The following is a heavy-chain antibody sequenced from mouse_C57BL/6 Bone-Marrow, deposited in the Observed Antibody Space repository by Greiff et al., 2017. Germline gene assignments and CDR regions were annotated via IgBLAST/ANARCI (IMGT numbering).Heavy chain of an antibody. CDR3: TRPFLLHAWFAY. Sequence: QVQLKESGAELVRPGASVTLSCKASGYTFTDYEMHWVKQTPVHGLEWIGAIDPETGGTAYNQKFKGKAILTADKSSSTAYMELRSLTSEDSAVYYCTRPFLLHAWFAYWGQGTLVTVSA. V-gene: IGHV1-15*01. J-gene: IGHJ3*01. CDR1: GYTFTDYE. CDR2: IDPETGGT. D-gene: IGHD2-10*01.